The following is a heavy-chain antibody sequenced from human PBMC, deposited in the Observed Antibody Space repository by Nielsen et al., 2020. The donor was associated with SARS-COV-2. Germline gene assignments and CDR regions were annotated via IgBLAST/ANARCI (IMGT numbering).Heavy chain of an antibody. J-gene: IGHJ4*02. CDR1: GFTFSDYY. V-gene: IGHV3-30-3*01. CDR2: ISYDGSNK. D-gene: IGHD2-21*02. Sequence: GESLKISCAASGFTFSDYYMSWIRQAPGKGLEWVAVISYDGSNKYYADSVKGRFTISRDNSKNTLYLQMNSLRAEDTAVYYCARGGDVVVTAIRVVDYWGQGTLVTVSS. CDR3: ARGGDVVVTAIRVVDY.